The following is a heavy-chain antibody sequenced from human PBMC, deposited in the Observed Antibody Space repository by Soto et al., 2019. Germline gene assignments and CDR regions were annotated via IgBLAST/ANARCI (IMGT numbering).Heavy chain of an antibody. V-gene: IGHV4-59*01. Sequence: SETLSLTCTVSGGSISSYYWSWIRQPPGKGLEWIGYIYYGGSSKYNPSLKSRVTVSVDTSKNQFSLKLSSVTAADAAVYYCAKGGHWFDSWGQGTLVTVSS. CDR2: IYYGGSS. CDR3: AKGGHWFDS. J-gene: IGHJ5*01. CDR1: GGSISSYY. D-gene: IGHD3-16*01.